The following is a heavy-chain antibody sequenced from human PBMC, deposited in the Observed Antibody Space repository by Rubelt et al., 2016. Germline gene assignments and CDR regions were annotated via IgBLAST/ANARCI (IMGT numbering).Heavy chain of an antibody. CDR1: GYTFTSYD. CDR2: MNPNSGNT. V-gene: IGHV1-8*01. D-gene: IGHD1-26*01. CDR3: ARTWYSGSYLRAYYYYGMDV. J-gene: IGHJ6*02. Sequence: SGAEVKKPGASVKVSCKASGYTFTSYDINWVRQATGQGLEWMGWMNPNSGNTGYAQKFQGRVTMTRNTSISTAYMELSSLRSEDTAVYYCARTWYSGSYLRAYYYYGMDVWGQGTTVTVSS.